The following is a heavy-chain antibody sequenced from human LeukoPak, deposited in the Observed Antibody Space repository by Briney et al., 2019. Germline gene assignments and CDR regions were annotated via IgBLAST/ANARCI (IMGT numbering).Heavy chain of an antibody. D-gene: IGHD3-22*01. V-gene: IGHV4-59*13. CDR2: IHYTGST. CDR3: ARGRPDPQNSDYWDY. CDR1: RGSISTYY. Sequence: SETLSLTCTVSRGSISTYYWSWIRQTPGTTLEWIGNIHYTGSTIYRPSLKSRVTISLDTPKNQFSLSLTSVTTADTAIYYCARGRPDPQNSDYWDYWGQAIQVTVSS. J-gene: IGHJ4*02.